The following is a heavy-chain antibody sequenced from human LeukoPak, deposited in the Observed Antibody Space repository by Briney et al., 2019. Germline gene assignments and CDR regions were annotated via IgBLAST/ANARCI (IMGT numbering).Heavy chain of an antibody. J-gene: IGHJ4*02. CDR1: GDSITSDY. CDR2: INYRGTT. Sequence: SETLSLTCTVSGDSITSDYWSWIRQPPGKGLEWIGFINYRGTTSYNPSPTSRVAISRDMSKNQFALNLSSVSAADTAVYYCARYRDGDRDISLDIWGQGTLVTVSS. CDR3: ARYRDGDRDISLDI. D-gene: IGHD4-17*01. V-gene: IGHV4-59*08.